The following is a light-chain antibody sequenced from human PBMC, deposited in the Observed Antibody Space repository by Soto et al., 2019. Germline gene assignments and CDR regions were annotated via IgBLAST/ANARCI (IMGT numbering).Light chain of an antibody. V-gene: IGKV3-11*01. Sequence: EVVLTQSSVTLSLSPGERATLSCRASQSVTTYLAWYQQKPGQAPRLLIYDASTRATGIPARFSGSGSGTDFTLTISSLQPEDFATYYCQQLNSYPYTFGGGTEVEIK. CDR2: DAS. CDR3: QQLNSYPYT. J-gene: IGKJ4*01. CDR1: QSVTTY.